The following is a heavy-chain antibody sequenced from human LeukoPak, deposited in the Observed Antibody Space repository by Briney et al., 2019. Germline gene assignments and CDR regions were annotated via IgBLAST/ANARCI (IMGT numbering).Heavy chain of an antibody. CDR3: ARGSEYYYGSGSYYGY. V-gene: IGHV3-53*01. CDR2: IYSGDST. D-gene: IGHD3-10*01. J-gene: IGHJ4*02. Sequence: GGSPRLSCAASGFTVSSNYMSWVRQAPGKGLEWVSVIYSGDSTYYADSVKGRFTISRDNSKNTLYLQMNSLRAEDTAVYYCARGSEYYYGSGSYYGYWGQGTLVTASS. CDR1: GFTVSSNY.